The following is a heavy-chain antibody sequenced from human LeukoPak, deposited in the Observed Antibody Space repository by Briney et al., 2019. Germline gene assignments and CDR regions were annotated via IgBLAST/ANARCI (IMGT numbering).Heavy chain of an antibody. Sequence: PGGSLRLSCAASGFTFGSYSMHWVRQAPGKGLEWVSSISSSSSYIYYADSVKGRFTISRDNAKNSLYLQMNSLRAEDTAVYYCARDAAGWRYFDWSIREIDYWGKGTLVTVSS. CDR3: ARDAAGWRYFDWSIREIDY. J-gene: IGHJ4*02. CDR2: ISSSSSYI. D-gene: IGHD3-9*01. V-gene: IGHV3-21*01. CDR1: GFTFGSYS.